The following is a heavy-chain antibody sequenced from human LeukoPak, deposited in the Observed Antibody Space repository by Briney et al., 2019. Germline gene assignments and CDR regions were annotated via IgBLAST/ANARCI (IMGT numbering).Heavy chain of an antibody. CDR1: GFTFSSYS. J-gene: IGHJ6*03. CDR3: ARVAAAAPYYYMDV. V-gene: IGHV3-21*01. D-gene: IGHD6-13*01. Sequence: GGSLRLSCAASGFTFSSYSMNWVRQAPGKGLEWVSSISSSSSYIYYADSVKGRFTISRDNAKNSLYLQMNSLRAEDTAVYYCARVAAAAPYYYMDVWGKGTTVTVSS. CDR2: ISSSSSYI.